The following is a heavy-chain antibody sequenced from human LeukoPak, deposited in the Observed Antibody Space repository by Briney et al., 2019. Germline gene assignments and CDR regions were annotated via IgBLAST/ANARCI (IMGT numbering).Heavy chain of an antibody. Sequence: GGSLRLSCAASGFTFSSYAMHWVRQAPGKGLEWVAVISYDGSNKYYADSVKGRFTISRDNSKNTLYLQMNSLRAEDTAVYYCAKAHPRGPAIRSFDYWGQGTLVTVSS. CDR1: GFTFSSYA. D-gene: IGHD2-21*02. CDR2: ISYDGSNK. V-gene: IGHV3-30*04. CDR3: AKAHPRGPAIRSFDY. J-gene: IGHJ4*02.